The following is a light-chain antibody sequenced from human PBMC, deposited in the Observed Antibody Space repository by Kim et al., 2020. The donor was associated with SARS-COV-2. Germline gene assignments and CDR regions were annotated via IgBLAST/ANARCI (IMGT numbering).Light chain of an antibody. CDR1: QSVSIY. J-gene: IGKJ4*01. CDR3: QQRSNWPPLT. V-gene: IGKV3-11*01. Sequence: IVLTQSPATLSLSPGERATLSCRASQSVSIYLAWYQQKPGQAPRLLIYDASNRATGIPARFSGSGSGTGFTLTISSLEPEDFAVYYCQQRSNWPPLTFGGGTKVDIK. CDR2: DAS.